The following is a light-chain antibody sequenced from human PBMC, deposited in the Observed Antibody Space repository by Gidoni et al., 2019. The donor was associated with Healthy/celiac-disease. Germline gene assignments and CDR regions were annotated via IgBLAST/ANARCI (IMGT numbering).Light chain of an antibody. J-gene: IGKJ1*01. CDR2: GAS. Sequence: EIVMTQSPATLPVTPGERATLSCRASQSVSSNLAWYQQKPGQAPRLLIYGASTRATGIPAMFSGSGSGTEFTLTISSLQSEDFAVYYCQQYNNWPPWTFXXXTKVEIK. CDR3: QQYNNWPPWT. V-gene: IGKV3-15*01. CDR1: QSVSSN.